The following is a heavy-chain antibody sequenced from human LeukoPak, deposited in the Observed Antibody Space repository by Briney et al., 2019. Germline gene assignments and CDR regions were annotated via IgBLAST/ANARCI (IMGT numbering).Heavy chain of an antibody. J-gene: IGHJ6*02. CDR3: ATLDSSSWYDYYYYGMDV. Sequence: SVKVSCKASGGTFSSYAISWVRQAPGQGLEWMGGIIPIFGTANYAQKFQGRVTMTRNTSISTAYMELSSLRSEDTAVYYCATLDSSSWYDYYYYGMDVWGQGTTVTVSS. CDR2: IIPIFGTA. CDR1: GGTFSSYA. V-gene: IGHV1-69*05. D-gene: IGHD6-13*01.